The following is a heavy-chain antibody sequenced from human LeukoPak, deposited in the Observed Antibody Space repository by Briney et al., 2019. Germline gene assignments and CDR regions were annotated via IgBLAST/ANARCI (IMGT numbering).Heavy chain of an antibody. CDR2: ISYDGSNK. Sequence: GGSLRLSCAASGFTFSSYAMSWVRQAPGKGLEWVAVISYDGSNKYYADSVKGRFTISRDNSKNTLYLQMNSLRAEDTAVYYCAKDLTYGGGYFDYWGQGTLVTVSS. V-gene: IGHV3-30*18. D-gene: IGHD4-23*01. CDR3: AKDLTYGGGYFDY. J-gene: IGHJ4*02. CDR1: GFTFSSYA.